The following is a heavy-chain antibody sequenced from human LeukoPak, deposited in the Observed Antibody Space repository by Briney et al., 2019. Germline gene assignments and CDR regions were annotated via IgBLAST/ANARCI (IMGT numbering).Heavy chain of an antibody. CDR2: TYYRSKWYN. J-gene: IGHJ4*02. Sequence: SPTLSLTCSISGSSFSSNSAAWNWIRQSPSRGLEWLGSTYYRSKWYNDYAVSVKSRITINADTSKNQFYLQVNSVTAEDTAVYYCARHPHWLTYSSSWYWAFDYWGQGTMVTVSS. CDR3: ARHPHWLTYSSSWYWAFDY. CDR1: GSSFSSNSAA. V-gene: IGHV6-1*01. D-gene: IGHD6-13*01.